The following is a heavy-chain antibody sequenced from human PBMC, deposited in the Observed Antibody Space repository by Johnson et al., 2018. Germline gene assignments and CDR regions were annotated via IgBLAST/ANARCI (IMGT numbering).Heavy chain of an antibody. CDR3: ATQMERNNYDYYMDV. V-gene: IGHV1-24*01. Sequence: QVQLVESGAEVKKPGASVKLSCKVSGYTLIDSSIYLVRQTPAKGLEWMGHFDPEDGERIYAHNFQGRVTMTEDTSTDTAYMELSSLTSGDTAVYYCATQMERNNYDYYMDVWGKGTTVTVSS. CDR1: GYTLIDSS. J-gene: IGHJ6*03. CDR2: FDPEDGER. D-gene: IGHD1-1*01.